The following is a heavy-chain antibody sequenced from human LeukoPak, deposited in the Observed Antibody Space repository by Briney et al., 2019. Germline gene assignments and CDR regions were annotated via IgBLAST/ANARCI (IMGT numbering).Heavy chain of an antibody. J-gene: IGHJ3*02. CDR2: ISSSSSYI. CDR1: GFTFSSYS. CDR3: AKDRLLLDFWSCYSDAFDI. Sequence: GGSLRLSCAASGFTFSSYSMNWVRQAPGKGLEWVSSISSSSSYIYYADSVKGRFTISRDNAKNSLCLQMNSLRAGDKAVYDCAKDRLLLDFWSCYSDAFDIWGQGTMVTVSS. D-gene: IGHD3-3*01. V-gene: IGHV3-21*01.